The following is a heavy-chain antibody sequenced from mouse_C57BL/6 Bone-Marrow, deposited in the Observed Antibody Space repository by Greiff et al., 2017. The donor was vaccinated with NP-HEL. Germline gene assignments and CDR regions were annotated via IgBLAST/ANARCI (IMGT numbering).Heavy chain of an antibody. CDR1: GYTFTDYN. J-gene: IGHJ4*01. Sequence: EVQLQQSGPELVKPGASVKIPCKASGYTFTDYNMDWVKQSHGKSLEWIGDINPNNGGTIYNQKFKGKATLTVDKSSSTAYMELRSLTSEDTAVYYCARWWLRRSYYAMDYWGQGTSVTVSS. V-gene: IGHV1-18*01. CDR3: ARWWLRRSYYAMDY. D-gene: IGHD2-2*01. CDR2: INPNNGGT.